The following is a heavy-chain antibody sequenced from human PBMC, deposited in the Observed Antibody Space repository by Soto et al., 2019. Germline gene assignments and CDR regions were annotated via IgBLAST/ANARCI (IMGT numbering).Heavy chain of an antibody. CDR1: GLTFSSYA. CDR3: ARDRRGTGTTYLSY. CDR2: ISYDGSNK. D-gene: IGHD1-7*01. Sequence: GGSLRLSCAASGLTFSSYAMHWVRQAPGKGLEWVAVISYDGSNKYYADSVKGRFTISRDNSENTLYLQMNSLRAEDTAVYYCARDRRGTGTTYLSYWGQGTLVTVSS. J-gene: IGHJ4*02. V-gene: IGHV3-30-3*01.